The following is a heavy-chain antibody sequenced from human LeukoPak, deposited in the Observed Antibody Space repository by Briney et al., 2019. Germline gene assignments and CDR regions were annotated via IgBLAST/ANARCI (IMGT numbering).Heavy chain of an antibody. CDR1: GDSVSSNSAA. J-gene: IGHJ3*02. CDR3: ARDLVKGSGSYPNAFDI. D-gene: IGHD1-26*01. CDR2: TYDRSKWYN. V-gene: IGHV6-1*01. Sequence: SQTLSLTCAISGDSVSSNSAAWNWIRQSPSRGLEWLGRTYDRSKWYNDYAVSVKSRITINPDTSKNQFSLQLNSVTPEDTAVYYCARDLVKGSGSYPNAFDIWGQGTMVTVSS.